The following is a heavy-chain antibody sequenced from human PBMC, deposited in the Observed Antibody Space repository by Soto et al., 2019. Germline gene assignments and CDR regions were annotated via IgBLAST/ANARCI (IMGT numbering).Heavy chain of an antibody. D-gene: IGHD6-13*01. J-gene: IGHJ6*03. V-gene: IGHV3-53*04. CDR3: ARILYSNTFYYYYMDV. CDR2: IYSGGGT. CDR1: GFTVTSNY. Sequence: PGGSLRLSCAASGFTVTSNYMSWVRQAPGKGLEWVSIIYSGGGTYYADSVKGRFTISRHNSRNTLYLQMNSLRTEDTAVYYCARILYSNTFYYYYMDVWGKGTTVTVSS.